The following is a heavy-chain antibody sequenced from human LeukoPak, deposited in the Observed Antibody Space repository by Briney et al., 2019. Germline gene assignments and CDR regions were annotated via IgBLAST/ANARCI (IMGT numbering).Heavy chain of an antibody. J-gene: IGHJ6*02. CDR2: ISSSGSTI. D-gene: IGHD1-26*01. Sequence: GGSLRLSCAASGFTFSDYYMSWIRQAPGKGLEWVSYISSSGSTIYYADSVKGRFTISRDIAKNSLYLQMNSLRAEDTAVYYCARDGVGSFYYYYGMDVWGQGTTVTVS. CDR3: ARDGVGSFYYYYGMDV. CDR1: GFTFSDYY. V-gene: IGHV3-11*01.